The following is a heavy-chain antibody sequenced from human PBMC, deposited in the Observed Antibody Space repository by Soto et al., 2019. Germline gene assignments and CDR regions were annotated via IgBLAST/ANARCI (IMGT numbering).Heavy chain of an antibody. CDR3: ARATTVTSSFFYYGLDV. CDR1: GGSISNDDYY. D-gene: IGHD4-17*01. V-gene: IGHV4-30-4*08. Sequence: QVQLQESGPGLVKPSQTLSLTCTVSGGSISNDDYYWTWIRQPPGKGLEWIGHIYYNGNTYYNPPLKSRLTMSLDTSQNQFSLHLTSVIAADSASYFCARATTVTSSFFYYGLDVWGQGTTVTVSS. CDR2: IYYNGNT. J-gene: IGHJ6*02.